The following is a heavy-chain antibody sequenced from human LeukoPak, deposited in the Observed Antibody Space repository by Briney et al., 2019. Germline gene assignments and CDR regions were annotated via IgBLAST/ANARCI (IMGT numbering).Heavy chain of an antibody. CDR2: INPNSGGT. CDR3: ARDTAMGLYYYYYGMDV. V-gene: IGHV1-2*06. D-gene: IGHD5-18*01. Sequence: ASVEVSCKASGYTFTGYYMHWVRQAPGQGLEWMGRINPNSGGTNYAQKFQGRVTMTRDTSISTAYMELSRLRSDDTAVYYCARDTAMGLYYYYYGMDVWGQGTTVTVSS. CDR1: GYTFTGYY. J-gene: IGHJ6*02.